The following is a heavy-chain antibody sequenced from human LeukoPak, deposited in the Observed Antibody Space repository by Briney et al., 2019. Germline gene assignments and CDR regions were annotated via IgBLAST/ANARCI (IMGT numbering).Heavy chain of an antibody. CDR1: GFTFSNYA. CDR2: LTGNSNNP. J-gene: IGHJ5*02. D-gene: IGHD3-3*01. V-gene: IGHV3-23*01. Sequence: GGSLRLSRRASGFTFSNYAMNWVRQTPGKGLEWVSSLTGNSNNPNYADSVKGRFTISGDNSKNTLYLQMNSLRAEDTALYSCAKCAKTPEGGSGWCNWFDTWGQGTLVIVSS. CDR3: AKCAKTPEGGSGWCNWFDT.